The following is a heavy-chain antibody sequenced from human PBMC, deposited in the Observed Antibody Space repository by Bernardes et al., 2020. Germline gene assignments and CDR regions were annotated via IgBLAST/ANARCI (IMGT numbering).Heavy chain of an antibody. CDR3: ARAVVAATPVDY. V-gene: IGHV1-18*01. Sequence: ASVQVSCKASGYTFTSYGISWVRQAPGQGLEWMGWISAYNGNTNYAQKLQGRVTMTTDTSTSTAYMELRSLRSDDTAVYYCARAVVAATPVDYWGQGTLVTVSS. CDR2: ISAYNGNT. CDR1: GYTFTSYG. J-gene: IGHJ4*02. D-gene: IGHD2-15*01.